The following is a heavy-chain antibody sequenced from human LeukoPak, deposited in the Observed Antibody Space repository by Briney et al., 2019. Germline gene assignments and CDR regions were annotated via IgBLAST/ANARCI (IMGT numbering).Heavy chain of an antibody. Sequence: GGSLRLSCAASGFVFCSYAFNWVRQAPGKGPEWVSFISSSSSCIYYANSVKGRFTISRDNAKNSLYLQMNSLRAEDSAVYYCARGASEYYYDSSGSELGYWGQGTLVTVSS. CDR1: GFVFCSYA. J-gene: IGHJ4*02. D-gene: IGHD3-22*01. V-gene: IGHV3-21*01. CDR3: ARGASEYYYDSSGSELGY. CDR2: ISSSSSCI.